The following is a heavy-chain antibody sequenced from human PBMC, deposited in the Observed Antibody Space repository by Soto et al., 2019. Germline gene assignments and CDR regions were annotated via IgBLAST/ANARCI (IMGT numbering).Heavy chain of an antibody. V-gene: IGHV1-18*04. D-gene: IGHD3-16*01. J-gene: IGHJ5*02. CDR3: ATSYVSGFAH. Sequence: LLLQSGAELKKPGASVKISCKASGYSFSTYDISWLRQAPGQGPEWMGRISPKNGNTNYAQSFQDRVTMTADTSSSTAYMELGGLRSDDTAKYYCATSYVSGFAHWGQGTLVTVSS. CDR2: ISPKNGNT. CDR1: GYSFSTYD.